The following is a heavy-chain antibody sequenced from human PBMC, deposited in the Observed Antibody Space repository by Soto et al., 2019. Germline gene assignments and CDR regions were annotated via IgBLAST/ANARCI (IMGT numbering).Heavy chain of an antibody. CDR3: AREVQVHTPAFVY. D-gene: IGHD3-10*01. J-gene: IGHJ4*02. CDR1: GGTFNTYA. V-gene: IGHV1-69*19. Sequence: QVQLVQAGAEMKKPGSSVKVSCQSSGGTFNTYAMNWVRQAPGQGPEWLGDISPMFGAANYAPKFQGRVTITADESTGPSYMQLSSLTSEATALYFCAREVQVHTPAFVYWGQGTLVTVSS. CDR2: ISPMFGAA.